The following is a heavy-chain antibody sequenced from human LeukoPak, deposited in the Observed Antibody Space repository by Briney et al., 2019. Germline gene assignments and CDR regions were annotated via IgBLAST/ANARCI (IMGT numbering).Heavy chain of an antibody. V-gene: IGHV4-34*01. CDR2: INHSGST. Sequence: SETLSLTCAVYGGSFSGYYWSWIRQPPGKGLEWIGEINHSGSTNYNPSLKSRVTISVDTSKNQFSLKLSSVTAADTAVYYCASRHYYDSSALEYFQHWGQGTLVTVSS. CDR1: GGSFSGYY. CDR3: ASRHYYDSSALEYFQH. J-gene: IGHJ1*01. D-gene: IGHD3-22*01.